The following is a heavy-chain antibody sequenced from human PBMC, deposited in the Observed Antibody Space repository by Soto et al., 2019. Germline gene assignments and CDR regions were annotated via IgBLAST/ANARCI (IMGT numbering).Heavy chain of an antibody. D-gene: IGHD3-10*01. V-gene: IGHV4-59*01. CDR2: IYYSGST. CDR1: GGSISSYY. Sequence: PSETLSLTCTFFGGSISSYYWSWIRQPPGKGLEWIGYIYYSGSTNYNPSLKSRVTISVDTSKNQFSLKLSSVTAADTAVYYCARGRRITDGSGAEAWGQGTMVTVSS. J-gene: IGHJ3*01. CDR3: ARGRRITDGSGAEA.